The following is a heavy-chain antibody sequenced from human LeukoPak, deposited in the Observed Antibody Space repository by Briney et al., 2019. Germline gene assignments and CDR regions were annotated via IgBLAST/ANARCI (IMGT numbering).Heavy chain of an antibody. CDR3: ARDSGGSYHFDY. CDR2: IYYSGST. D-gene: IGHD1-26*01. J-gene: IGHJ4*02. V-gene: IGHV4-59*01. Sequence: PSETLSLTCTVSGGSISSYYWSWIRQPPGKGLEWIGYIYYSGSTNYNPSLKSRVTISVDTSKNQFSLKLSSVTAADTAVYYCARDSGGSYHFDYWGQGTLVTVSS. CDR1: GGSISSYY.